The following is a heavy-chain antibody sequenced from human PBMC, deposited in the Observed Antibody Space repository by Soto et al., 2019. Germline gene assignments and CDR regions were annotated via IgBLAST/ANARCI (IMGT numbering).Heavy chain of an antibody. CDR3: ARQRALTYYFDY. D-gene: IGHD7-27*01. J-gene: IGHJ4*02. Sequence: SETLSLTCTVSGGSISSSSYYWGWIRQPPGKGLEWIGSIYYSGSTYYNPSLKSRVTISVDTSKNQFSLKLSSVTAADTAVYYCARQRALTYYFDYWGRGTLVTVS. CDR1: GGSISSSSYY. CDR2: IYYSGST. V-gene: IGHV4-39*01.